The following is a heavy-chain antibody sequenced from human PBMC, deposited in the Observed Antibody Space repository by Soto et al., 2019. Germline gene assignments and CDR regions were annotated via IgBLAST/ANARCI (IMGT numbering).Heavy chain of an antibody. CDR2: MNPNSGNT. CDR3: SRGDCSGGRCYFDY. J-gene: IGHJ4*02. Sequence: ASVKVSCKASGYTFTSYDINWVRQATGQGLEWMGWMNPNSGNTGYAQKFQGRVTMTRNTSISTAYMELSSLRSEDTAVYYCSRGDCSGGRCYFDYWGQGTLGTVSS. D-gene: IGHD2-15*01. CDR1: GYTFTSYD. V-gene: IGHV1-8*01.